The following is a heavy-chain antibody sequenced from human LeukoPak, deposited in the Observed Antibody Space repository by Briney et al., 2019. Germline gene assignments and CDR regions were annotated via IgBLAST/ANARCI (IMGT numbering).Heavy chain of an antibody. V-gene: IGHV4-34*01. J-gene: IGHJ4*02. CDR2: INHSGST. CDR3: ARDRTGSYDY. D-gene: IGHD3-10*01. Sequence: SETLSLTCAVYGGSFSGYYWSWIRQPPGKGLEWIGEINHSGSTNYNPSLKSRVTISVDTSKNQFSLKLSSVTGADTAVYYCARDRTGSYDYWGQGTLVTVSS. CDR1: GGSFSGYY.